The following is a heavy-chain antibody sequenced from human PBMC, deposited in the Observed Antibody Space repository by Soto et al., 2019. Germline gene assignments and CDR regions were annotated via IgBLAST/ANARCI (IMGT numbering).Heavy chain of an antibody. J-gene: IGHJ4*02. CDR3: ARGRYGDY. Sequence: QVQLVQSGAEVKKPGASVKVSCKASGYTFTRSGISWVRQAPGQGLEWMGWINGYNGNTNYAQKLQGRVIVTRDTSTSTAYMELRSLISDDTAVYYCARGRYGDYWGQGALVTVSS. CDR1: GYTFTRSG. D-gene: IGHD1-1*01. V-gene: IGHV1-18*01. CDR2: INGYNGNT.